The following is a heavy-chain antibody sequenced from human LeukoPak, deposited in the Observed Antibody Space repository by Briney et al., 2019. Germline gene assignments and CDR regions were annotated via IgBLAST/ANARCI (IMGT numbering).Heavy chain of an antibody. CDR2: ISSSSSYI. J-gene: IGHJ4*02. D-gene: IGHD2-8*02. V-gene: IGHV3-21*04. Sequence: PGGSLRLSCAASGFTFSSYSMNWVRQAPGKGLEWVSSISSSSSYIYYADSVKGRFTVSSDVSKNTLYLQMNNLRGEDTAVYYCAGRHCSGENCYAGPLDFWGQGIQVTVSS. CDR3: AGRHCSGENCYAGPLDF. CDR1: GFTFSSYS.